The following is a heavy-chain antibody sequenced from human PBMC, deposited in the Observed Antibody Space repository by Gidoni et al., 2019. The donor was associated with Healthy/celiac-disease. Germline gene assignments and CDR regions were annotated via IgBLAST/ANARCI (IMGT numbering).Heavy chain of an antibody. CDR1: GGSFSGYY. J-gene: IGHJ4*02. CDR2: INHSGST. D-gene: IGHD3-10*01. Sequence: QVQLQQWGAGLLKPSETLSLTCAVYGGSFSGYYWSWIRQPPGKGLEWIGEINHSGSTNYNPSLKSRVTIAVDTSKNQCSLKLSSVTAADTAVYYWARGQMRRPLTMVRGVGLYYFDYWGQGTLVTVSS. CDR3: ARGQMRRPLTMVRGVGLYYFDY. V-gene: IGHV4-34*01.